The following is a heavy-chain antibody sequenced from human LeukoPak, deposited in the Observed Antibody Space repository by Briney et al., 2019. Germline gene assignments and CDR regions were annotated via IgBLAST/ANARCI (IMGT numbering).Heavy chain of an antibody. Sequence: ASVKVSCKASGYTFTSFHMHWVRQAPGQGLEWMGTINPSGGGTSYPQKFQGRVTMTRDTSTSTVYMELSSLRSEDTAVYYCARAPHSSAGDNFDCWGQGTLVTVSS. D-gene: IGHD2-15*01. CDR2: INPSGGGT. CDR3: ARAPHSSAGDNFDC. V-gene: IGHV1-46*01. J-gene: IGHJ4*02. CDR1: GYTFTSFH.